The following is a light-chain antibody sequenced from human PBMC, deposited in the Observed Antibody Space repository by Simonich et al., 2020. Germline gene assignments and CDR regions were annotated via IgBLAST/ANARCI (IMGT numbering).Light chain of an antibody. CDR1: SNDVGGYNY. CDR3: SSYAGSNNWV. CDR2: EVS. Sequence: QSALTQPVSVSGSPGQSITISCTGTSNDVGGYNYVSWYQQHPGKAPKLMIYEVSKRPSGVPDRFSGSKSGNTASLTVAGLQAEDEADYYCSSYAGSNNWVFGGGTKLTVL. V-gene: IGLV2-8*01. J-gene: IGLJ2*01.